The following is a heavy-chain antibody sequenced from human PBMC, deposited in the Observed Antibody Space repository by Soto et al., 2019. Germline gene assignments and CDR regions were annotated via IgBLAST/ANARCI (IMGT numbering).Heavy chain of an antibody. CDR3: ARDNKATFGHDAFDI. D-gene: IGHD3-16*01. V-gene: IGHV4-31*03. CDR2: IYYSGST. J-gene: IGHJ3*02. Sequence: SETLSLTCTVSGGSISSGGYYWSWIRQHPGKGLEWIGYIYYSGSTYYNPSLKSRVTISVDTSKNQFSLKLSSVTAADTAVYYCARDNKATFGHDAFDIWGQGTMVTGSS. CDR1: GGSISSGGYY.